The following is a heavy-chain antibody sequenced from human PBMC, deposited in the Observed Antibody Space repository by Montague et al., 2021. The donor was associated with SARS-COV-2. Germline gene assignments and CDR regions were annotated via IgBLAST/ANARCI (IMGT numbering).Heavy chain of an antibody. D-gene: IGHD6-13*01. CDR1: GDSISYFY. V-gene: IGHV4-4*07. Sequence: SETLSLTCTVSGDSISYFYWSWIRQPAGKGPEWIGRVSASGSTNYNPSLNSRVTMSVDTSKKQFSLRLSPVTAADTAVYYCARDVVAAPGTFDYWGQETLVTVSS. CDR3: ARDVVAAPGTFDY. CDR2: VSASGST. J-gene: IGHJ4*02.